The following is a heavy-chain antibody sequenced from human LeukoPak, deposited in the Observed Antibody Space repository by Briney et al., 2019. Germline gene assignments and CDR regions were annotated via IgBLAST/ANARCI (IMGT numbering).Heavy chain of an antibody. D-gene: IGHD6-6*01. J-gene: IGHJ4*02. CDR3: ARSSPDSSSSWLDY. Sequence: ASVKVSCKASGYTFTSYDINWVRQATGQGLEWMGWMNPNSGNTGYAQKFQGRVTITRNTSISTAYMELSSLRSEDTAVYYCARSSPDSSSSWLDYWGQGTLVTVSS. V-gene: IGHV1-8*03. CDR2: MNPNSGNT. CDR1: GYTFTSYD.